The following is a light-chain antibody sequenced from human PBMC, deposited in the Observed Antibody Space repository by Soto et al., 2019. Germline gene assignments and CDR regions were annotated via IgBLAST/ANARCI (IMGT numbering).Light chain of an antibody. CDR1: QSISSY. V-gene: IGKV1-39*01. J-gene: IGKJ1*01. Sequence: DIEMTQSPSSLSVSVGDRATLTCRASQSISSYLTWYQQKPGKAPKLLIYAASSLQSGVPSRFSGSGSGTDFTLTISSLQPEDFATYYCQQSYSTPPTFGQGTKVDIK. CDR2: AAS. CDR3: QQSYSTPPT.